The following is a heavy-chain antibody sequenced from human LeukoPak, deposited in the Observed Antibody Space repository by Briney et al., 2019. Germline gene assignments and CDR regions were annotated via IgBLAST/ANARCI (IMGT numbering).Heavy chain of an antibody. CDR2: TYYRSKWYN. V-gene: IGHV6-1*01. J-gene: IGHJ4*02. CDR3: ARDTWFTSSGFDY. Sequence: SQTLSLTCAISGDSVSSNSAAWNWIRQSPSRGLEWLGRTYYRSKWYNYYAVAVKSRITINPDTSKNQFSLQLNSVTPEDAAVYYCARDTWFTSSGFDYWGQRTLVTVSS. CDR1: GDSVSSNSAA. D-gene: IGHD3-10*01.